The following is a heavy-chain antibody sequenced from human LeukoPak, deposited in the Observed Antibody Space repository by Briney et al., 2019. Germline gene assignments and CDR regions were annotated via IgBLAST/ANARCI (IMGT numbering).Heavy chain of an antibody. Sequence: ASVKGSCKASGYTFFDYGVSWVRQAPGQGLEWMGRISAYNGNTNYLQKFQGRVTMTTDTSTATAYMELRSLRPSDTAVYFCARGPRYSYDSSILLFDYWGQGTLVTVSS. CDR1: GYTFFDYG. J-gene: IGHJ4*02. D-gene: IGHD3-22*01. CDR2: ISAYNGNT. V-gene: IGHV1-18*01. CDR3: ARGPRYSYDSSILLFDY.